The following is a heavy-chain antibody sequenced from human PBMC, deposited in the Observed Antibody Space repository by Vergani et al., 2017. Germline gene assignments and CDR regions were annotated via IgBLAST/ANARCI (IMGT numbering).Heavy chain of an antibody. CDR1: GGSFSGYY. V-gene: IGHV4-34*01. CDR2: INHSGST. CDR3: ARGSGKYYDFWSGYYYFDY. D-gene: IGHD3-3*01. Sequence: QVQLQQWGAGLLKPSETLSLTCAVYGGSFSGYYWSWIRQPPGKGLEWIGEINHSGSTNYNPSLKSRVNISVDTSKTQFSLKLSSVTAADTAVYYCARGSGKYYDFWSGYYYFDYWGQGTLVTVSS. J-gene: IGHJ4*02.